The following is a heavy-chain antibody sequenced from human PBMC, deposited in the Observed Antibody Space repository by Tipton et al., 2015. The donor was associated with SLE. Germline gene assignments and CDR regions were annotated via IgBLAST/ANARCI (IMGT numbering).Heavy chain of an antibody. V-gene: IGHV3-48*03. CDR3: AKDSYSYSGLDV. CDR1: GFIFTSHE. CDR2: ISAGSRSTT. Sequence: SLRLSCAASGFIFTSHEMNWVRQAPGKGLEWVSYISAGSRSTTYYADFVKGRFTISRDNAKNSVSLQMNSLRAEDTAVYYCAKDSYSYSGLDVWGTGTTVTVTT. J-gene: IGHJ6*04. D-gene: IGHD4-11*01.